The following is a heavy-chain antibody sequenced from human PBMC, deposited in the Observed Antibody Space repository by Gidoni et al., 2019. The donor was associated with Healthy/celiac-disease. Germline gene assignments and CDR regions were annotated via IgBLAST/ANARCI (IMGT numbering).Heavy chain of an antibody. CDR2: ISAYNGNT. V-gene: IGHV1-18*01. Sequence: QVQLVQSGAEVTKPGASVKVSCKASGYTFTSYGLSWVRQAPGQGLEWMGWISAYNGNTNHAQKLQGRVTMTTDTSTSTAYRELRSLRSDDTAVYYCAREGYYDSSGYYYVGPGFDYWGQGTLVTVSS. CDR1: GYTFTSYG. J-gene: IGHJ4*02. CDR3: AREGYYDSSGYYYVGPGFDY. D-gene: IGHD3-22*01.